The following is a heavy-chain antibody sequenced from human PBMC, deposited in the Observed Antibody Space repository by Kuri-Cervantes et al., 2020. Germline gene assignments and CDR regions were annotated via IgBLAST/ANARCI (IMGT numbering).Heavy chain of an antibody. Sequence: SLKISCAASGFTFDDYAMHWVRQAPGKGLEWVSGISWNSGSIGYADSVKGRFTISRDNAKNSLYLQMNSLRAEDTALYYCAKVGGATRKQWRSIAGYWGQGTLVTVSS. D-gene: IGHD6-19*01. V-gene: IGHV3-9*01. J-gene: IGHJ4*02. CDR1: GFTFDDYA. CDR2: ISWNSGSI. CDR3: AKVGGATRKQWRSIAGY.